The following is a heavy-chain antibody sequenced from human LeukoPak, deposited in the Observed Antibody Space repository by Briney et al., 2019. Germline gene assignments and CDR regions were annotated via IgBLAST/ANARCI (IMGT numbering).Heavy chain of an antibody. D-gene: IGHD3-10*01. V-gene: IGHV4-59*01. CDR2: IYYSGST. CDR1: GGSISSYY. J-gene: IGHJ5*02. CDR3: ARVRGWFDP. Sequence: KASETLSLTCTVSGGSISSYYWSWIRQPPGKGLEWIGYIYYSGSTNYNPSLKSRVTISVDTSKNQFSLKLSSVTAADTAVYYCARVRGWFDPWGQGTLVTVSS.